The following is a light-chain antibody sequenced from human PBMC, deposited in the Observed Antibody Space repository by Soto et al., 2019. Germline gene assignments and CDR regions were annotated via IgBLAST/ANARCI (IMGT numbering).Light chain of an antibody. CDR3: LQALQTPRT. CDR2: LGS. V-gene: IGKV2-28*01. CDR1: QSLQHRNGKNY. J-gene: IGKJ2*02. Sequence: DLVMTQSPLSQPVTPGEPASISCRSSQSLQHRNGKNYLDWYLQKPGQSPQLLISLGSNRASGVPDRFSGSGSGTDFTLKISRVEAEDVGVYYCLQALQTPRTFGQGTKLEIK.